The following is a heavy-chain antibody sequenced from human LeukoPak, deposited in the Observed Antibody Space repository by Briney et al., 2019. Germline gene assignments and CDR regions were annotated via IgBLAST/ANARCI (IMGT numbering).Heavy chain of an antibody. D-gene: IGHD3-22*01. CDR1: GGSISSGDYY. CDR2: IYYSGST. V-gene: IGHV4-30-4*01. J-gene: IGHJ4*02. Sequence: SQTLSLTCTVSGGSISSGDYYWSWIRQPPGKGLEWIGYIYYSGSTYYNPSLKSRVTISVDTSKNQFSLKLSSVTAADTAMYYCARGPFITMIDYWGQGTLVTVSS. CDR3: ARGPFITMIDY.